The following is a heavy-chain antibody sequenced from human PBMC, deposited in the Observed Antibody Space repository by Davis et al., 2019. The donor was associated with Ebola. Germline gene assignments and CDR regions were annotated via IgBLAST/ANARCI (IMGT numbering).Heavy chain of an antibody. V-gene: IGHV4-39*01. CDR2: IFYSGIA. CDR3: ARHSLKLGQRYFDY. CDR1: GDSIRSTTNY. D-gene: IGHD7-27*01. J-gene: IGHJ4*02. Sequence: SETLSLTCTVSGDSIRSTTNYWAWVRQPPGKGLEWIGSIFYSGIAYYNPSLKSPITISVDTSKNQFSLKLSSVTAADTAEYYCARHSLKLGQRYFDYWGQGTLVTVSS.